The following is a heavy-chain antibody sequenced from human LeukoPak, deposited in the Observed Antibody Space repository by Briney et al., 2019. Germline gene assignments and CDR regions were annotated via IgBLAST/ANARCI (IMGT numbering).Heavy chain of an antibody. CDR1: GYTFIDYC. Sequence: ASXXVSCKASGYTFIDYCIHWVRQAPGQGSEWMGRINPNSGGTNYAQKFQGRGTMTSDTSISTAYMELSRLRSDDTAVYYCASEYNWNDPAYYYYMDVWGKGTTVTVSS. D-gene: IGHD1-20*01. J-gene: IGHJ6*03. CDR3: ASEYNWNDPAYYYYMDV. CDR2: INPNSGGT. V-gene: IGHV1-2*06.